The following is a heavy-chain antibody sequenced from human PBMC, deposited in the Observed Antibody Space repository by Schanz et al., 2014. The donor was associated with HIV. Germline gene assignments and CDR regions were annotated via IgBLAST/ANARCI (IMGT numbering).Heavy chain of an antibody. D-gene: IGHD1-26*01. V-gene: IGHV3-23*01. CDR3: VSATMSRVFSVPLDY. CDR1: GFTFSMYA. Sequence: EVQVLESGGGIIQPGGSLRLSCAASGFTFSMYAMSWVRQAPGKGLEWVSTISGSGGSTYYADSVKGRFTISKDNSKNTLYLQMNNLRADDTAVYYCVSATMSRVFSVPLDYWGRGTLVTVSS. J-gene: IGHJ4*02. CDR2: ISGSGGST.